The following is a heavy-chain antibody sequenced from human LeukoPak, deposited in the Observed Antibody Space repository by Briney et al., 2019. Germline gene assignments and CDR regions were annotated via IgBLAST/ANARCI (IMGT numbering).Heavy chain of an antibody. J-gene: IGHJ4*03. V-gene: IGHV3-30-3*01. CDR1: GFTFSSYA. CDR2: ISYDGSNK. CDR3: AREPYSSGWYYFDY. D-gene: IGHD6-19*01. Sequence: GGSLRLSCAASGFTFSSYAMHWVRQAPGKGLEWVAVISYDGSNKYYADSVKGRFTISRDNSKNTLYLQMNSLRAEDTAVYYCAREPYSSGWYYFDYWGQGTTVTVSS.